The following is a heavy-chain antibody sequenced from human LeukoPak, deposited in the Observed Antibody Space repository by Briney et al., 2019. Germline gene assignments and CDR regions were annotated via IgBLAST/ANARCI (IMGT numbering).Heavy chain of an antibody. D-gene: IGHD6-19*01. CDR2: ISAYNGNT. CDR1: GYTFTSYD. V-gene: IGHV1-18*01. Sequence: ASVKVSCKASGYTFTSYDISWVRQAPGQGLEWMGWISAYNGNTNYAQKLQGRVTMTTDTSTSTAYMGLRSLRSDDTAVYYCARDWNSIAVAGVSYFDYWGQGTLVTVSS. J-gene: IGHJ4*02. CDR3: ARDWNSIAVAGVSYFDY.